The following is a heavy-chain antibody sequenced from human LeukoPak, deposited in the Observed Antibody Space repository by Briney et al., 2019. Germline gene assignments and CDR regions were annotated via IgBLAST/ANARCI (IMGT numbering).Heavy chain of an antibody. CDR3: ARVRGYCTNGVCYRSMDV. J-gene: IGHJ6*04. CDR1: GYIFTGYY. Sequence: ASVKVSCKASGYIFTGYYMHWVRQAPGQGLEWMGWISAYNGNTNYAQKLQGRVTMTTDTSTSTAYMELRSLRSDDTAVYYCARVRGYCTNGVCYRSMDVWGKGTTVTVSS. V-gene: IGHV1-18*04. CDR2: ISAYNGNT. D-gene: IGHD2-8*01.